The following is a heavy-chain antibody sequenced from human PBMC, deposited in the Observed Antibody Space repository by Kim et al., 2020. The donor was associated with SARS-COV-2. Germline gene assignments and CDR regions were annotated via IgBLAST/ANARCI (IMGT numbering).Heavy chain of an antibody. CDR2: IYTSGST. V-gene: IGHV4-61*02. Sequence: SETLSLTCTVSGGSISSGSYYWSWIRQPAGKGLEWIGRIYTSGSTNYNPSLKSRVTISVDTSKNQFSLKLSSVTAADTAVYYCARGRDGGYASHDYWGQGTLVTVSS. J-gene: IGHJ4*02. CDR1: GGSISSGSYY. CDR3: ARGRDGGYASHDY. D-gene: IGHD5-12*01.